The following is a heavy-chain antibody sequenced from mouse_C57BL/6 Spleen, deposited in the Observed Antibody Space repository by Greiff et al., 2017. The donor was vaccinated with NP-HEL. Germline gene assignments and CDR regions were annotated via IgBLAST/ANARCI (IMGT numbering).Heavy chain of an antibody. D-gene: IGHD2-4*01. CDR1: GFNIKDDY. Sequence: EVQLVESGAELVRPGASVKLSCTASGFNIKDDYMHWVKQRPEQGLEWIGWIDPENGDTEYASKFQGKATITADTSSNTAYLQLSSLTSEDTAVYYCTTSGRLRLYFDYWGQGTTLTVSS. V-gene: IGHV14-4*01. CDR2: IDPENGDT. CDR3: TTSGRLRLYFDY. J-gene: IGHJ2*01.